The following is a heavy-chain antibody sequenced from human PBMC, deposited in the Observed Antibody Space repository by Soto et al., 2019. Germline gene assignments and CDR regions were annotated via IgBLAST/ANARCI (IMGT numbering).Heavy chain of an antibody. CDR1: GFTFSSYG. CDR3: ARRGASYGYYDILTGRGNYYYYGMDV. CDR2: IWYDGSNK. D-gene: IGHD3-9*01. V-gene: IGHV3-33*01. Sequence: GGSRRLSCAASGFTFSSYGMHWVRQAPGKGLEWVAVIWYDGSNKYYADSVKGRFTISRDNSKNTLYLQMNSLRAEDTAVYYCARRGASYGYYDILTGRGNYYYYGMDVWGQGTTVTVSS. J-gene: IGHJ6*02.